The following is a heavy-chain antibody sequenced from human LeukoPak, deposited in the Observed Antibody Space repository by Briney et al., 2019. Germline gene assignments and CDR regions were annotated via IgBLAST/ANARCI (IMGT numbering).Heavy chain of an antibody. D-gene: IGHD2-15*01. Sequence: SVKVSCKASGYNFFTYGITWVRQAPGQGLEWMGGIIPIFGTANYAQKFQGRVTITADESTSTAYMELSSLRSEDTAVYYCATIGYCSGGSCPLLIYYYYYGMDVWGQGTTVTVSS. CDR2: IIPIFGTA. V-gene: IGHV1-69*13. J-gene: IGHJ6*02. CDR3: ATIGYCSGGSCPLLIYYYYYGMDV. CDR1: GYNFFTYG.